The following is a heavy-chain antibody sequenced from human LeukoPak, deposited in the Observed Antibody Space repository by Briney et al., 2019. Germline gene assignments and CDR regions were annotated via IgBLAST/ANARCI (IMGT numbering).Heavy chain of an antibody. CDR1: GFTFSSYE. CDR2: ISSSGSTI. V-gene: IGHV3-48*03. CDR3: ARGLYASGWYGPRGLTNWFDP. J-gene: IGHJ5*02. D-gene: IGHD6-19*01. Sequence: GGSLRLSCVTSGFTFSSYEMNWVRQAPGKGLEWVSYISSSGSTIYYADSVKGRFTISRDNAKNSLYLQMNSLRAEDAAVYYCARGLYASGWYGPRGLTNWFDPWGQGTLVTVSS.